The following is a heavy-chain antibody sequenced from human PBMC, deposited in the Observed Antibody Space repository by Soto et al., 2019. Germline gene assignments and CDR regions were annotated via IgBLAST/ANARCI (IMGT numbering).Heavy chain of an antibody. CDR2: IGTAGDT. CDR1: GFTFSSYD. Sequence: GGSLRLSCAASGFTFSSYDMHWVRQATGKGLEWVSAIGTAGDTYYPGSVKGRFTISRENAKNSLYLQMNSLRAGDTAVYYCARDDPRTSSFDYWGQGTLVTVSS. V-gene: IGHV3-13*01. CDR3: ARDDPRTSSFDY. J-gene: IGHJ4*02.